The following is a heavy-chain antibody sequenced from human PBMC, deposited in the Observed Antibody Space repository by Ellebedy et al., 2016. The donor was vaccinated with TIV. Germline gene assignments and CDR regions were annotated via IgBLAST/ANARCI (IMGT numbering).Heavy chain of an antibody. D-gene: IGHD4-23*01. J-gene: IGHJ2*01. V-gene: IGHV3-7*01. CDR3: ASGGYWYFDL. CDR1: GFTFSSYW. Sequence: GESLKISXAASGFTFSSYWMSWVRQAPGKGLEWVANIKQDGSEKYYVDSVKGRFTISRDNAKNSLYLQMNSLRAEDTAVYYCASGGYWYFDLWGRGTLVTVSS. CDR2: IKQDGSEK.